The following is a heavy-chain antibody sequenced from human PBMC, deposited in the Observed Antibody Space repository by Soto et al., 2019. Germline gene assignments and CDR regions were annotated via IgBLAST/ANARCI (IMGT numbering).Heavy chain of an antibody. V-gene: IGHV1-69*13. J-gene: IGHJ6*02. CDR3: ARAGGGSPPQPYYYYGMDV. CDR1: GGTFSSYA. D-gene: IGHD3-16*01. Sequence: SVKVSCKASGGTFSSYAISWVRQAPGQGLEWMGGIIPIFGTANYAQKFQGRVTITADESTSTAYMELSSLRSEDTAVYYCARAGGGSPPQPYYYYGMDVGGQGTRVTVSS. CDR2: IIPIFGTA.